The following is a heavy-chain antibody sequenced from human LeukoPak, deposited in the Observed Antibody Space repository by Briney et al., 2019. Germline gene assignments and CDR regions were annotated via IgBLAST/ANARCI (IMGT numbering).Heavy chain of an antibody. Sequence: GASVKVSCKASGYTFTGYYMHWVRQAPGQGLEWMGWINPNSGGTNYAQKFQGRVTMTRDTSISTAYMELSRLRSDDTAVYYCARDQPGVDNWFDPWGQGTLVAVSS. CDR3: ARDQPGVDNWFDP. J-gene: IGHJ5*02. CDR1: GYTFTGYY. V-gene: IGHV1-2*02. D-gene: IGHD7-27*01. CDR2: INPNSGGT.